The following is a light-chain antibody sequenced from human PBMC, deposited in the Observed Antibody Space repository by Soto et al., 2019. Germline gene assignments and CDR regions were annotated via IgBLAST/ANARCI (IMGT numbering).Light chain of an antibody. CDR2: EVS. J-gene: IGLJ1*01. CDR3: SSYAGSNNLYV. Sequence: QSALTQPPSASGSPGQSVTISCTGTSSDIGVYNYVSWYQQHPGKAPKLMIYEVSERPSGVPDRFSGCKSGNTASLTVSGLQTEDEADYYCSSYAGSNNLYVFGTGTKVTVL. V-gene: IGLV2-8*01. CDR1: SSDIGVYNY.